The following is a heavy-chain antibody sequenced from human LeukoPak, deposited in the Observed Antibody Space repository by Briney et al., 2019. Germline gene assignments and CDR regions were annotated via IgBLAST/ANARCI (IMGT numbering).Heavy chain of an antibody. CDR3: ARRRGTLGLVGATLYYYYYMDV. CDR1: GGSISSSSYY. J-gene: IGHJ6*03. V-gene: IGHV4-39*07. D-gene: IGHD1-26*01. Sequence: PSETLSLTCTVSGGSISSSSYYWGWIRQPPGKGLEWIGSIYYSGSTNYNPSLKSRVTISVDTSKNQFSLKLSSVTAADTAVYYCARRRGTLGLVGATLYYYYYMDVWGKGTTVTVSS. CDR2: IYYSGST.